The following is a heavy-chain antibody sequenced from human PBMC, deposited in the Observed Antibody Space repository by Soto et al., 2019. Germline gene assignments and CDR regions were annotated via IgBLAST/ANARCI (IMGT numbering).Heavy chain of an antibody. CDR1: GYAFTTYG. D-gene: IGHD1-1*01. Sequence: QVHLVQSGAEVKKPGASVKVSCKGSGYAFTTYGITWVRQAPGQGLEWMGWISAHNGNTNYAQKLQGRVTVNRDTSTSTAYMELRSRRSDDTAVYYCARGRYGDYWGQGALVTVSS. V-gene: IGHV1-18*01. CDR2: ISAHNGNT. CDR3: ARGRYGDY. J-gene: IGHJ4*02.